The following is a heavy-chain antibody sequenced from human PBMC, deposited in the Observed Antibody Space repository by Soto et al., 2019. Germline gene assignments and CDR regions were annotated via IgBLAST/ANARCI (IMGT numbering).Heavy chain of an antibody. V-gene: IGHV1-18*01. CDR3: TRDPPAHLDFDY. CDR1: GYTFTSYG. CDR2: IDAYNVNT. Sequence: QVQLVQSGPEVKNPGASVKVSCKASGYTFTSYGISWVRQAPGQGLEWMGWIDAYNVNTNYAQKFQGRVTMTTDTSMSTAYMDLRNLRSDDTAVYYCTRDPPAHLDFDYWGQGTLVTVSS. J-gene: IGHJ4*02.